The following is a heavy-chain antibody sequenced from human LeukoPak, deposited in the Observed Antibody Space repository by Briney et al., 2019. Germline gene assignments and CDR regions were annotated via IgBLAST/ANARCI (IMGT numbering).Heavy chain of an antibody. CDR2: ISYSGRT. CDR3: ARHSAAAGRFDY. CDR1: VDSISRYY. D-gene: IGHD6-13*01. V-gene: IGHV4-59*08. Sequence: SETLSLTCTVSVDSISRYYWSSSRQPPRKGLGGIGCISYSGRTNYNSSLKSRVTIQVEKSKNQCSLKLTSVTAADTAVYYCARHSAAAGRFDYWGQGTLVTVSS. J-gene: IGHJ4*02.